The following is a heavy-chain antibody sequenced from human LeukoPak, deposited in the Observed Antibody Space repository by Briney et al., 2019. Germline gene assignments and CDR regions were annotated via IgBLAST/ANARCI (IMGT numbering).Heavy chain of an antibody. Sequence: GGSLRLSCSAPGFTFSRYAMRWVRQAPGKGLEYVSGINDNGGRTHYGDSVKGRFSISRDNSKNTLHLQMSTLRAEDTALYYCVKDVGGSYAFDYWGQGILVTVAS. CDR1: GFTFSRYA. V-gene: IGHV3-64D*09. D-gene: IGHD1-26*01. CDR2: INDNGGRT. CDR3: VKDVGGSYAFDY. J-gene: IGHJ4*02.